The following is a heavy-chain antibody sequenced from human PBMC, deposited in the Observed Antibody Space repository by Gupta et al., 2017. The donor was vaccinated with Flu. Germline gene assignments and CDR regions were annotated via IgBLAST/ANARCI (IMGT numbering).Heavy chain of an antibody. CDR3: ARDWGVPAAFDY. D-gene: IGHD2-2*01. CDR2: ISSSSSYI. V-gene: IGHV3-21*01. J-gene: IGHJ4*02. CDR1: GFSFNSYS. Sequence: EVQLVESGGGLVKPGGSLRLSCAASGFSFNSYSMNWVRQAPGKGLEWVSSISSSSSYIYYADSVKGRFTISRDNAKNSVSLQMNSLRAEDTAVYYCARDWGVPAAFDYWGQGTLVTVSS.